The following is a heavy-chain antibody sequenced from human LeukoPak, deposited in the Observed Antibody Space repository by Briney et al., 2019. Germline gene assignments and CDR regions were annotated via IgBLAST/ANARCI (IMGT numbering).Heavy chain of an antibody. Sequence: GGSLRLSCAASGFTFSSYWMSWLRQAPGKGLEWVANIKQDGSEKYYVDSVKGRFTISRDNAKNSLYLQMNSLRAEDTAVYYCAREGAEFSLYYYGSGSYYNWFDPWGQGTLVTVSS. D-gene: IGHD3-10*01. CDR1: GFTFSSYW. V-gene: IGHV3-7*01. CDR3: AREGAEFSLYYYGSGSYYNWFDP. CDR2: IKQDGSEK. J-gene: IGHJ5*02.